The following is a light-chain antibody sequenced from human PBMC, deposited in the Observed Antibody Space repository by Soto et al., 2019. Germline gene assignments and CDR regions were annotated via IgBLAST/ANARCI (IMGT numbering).Light chain of an antibody. J-gene: IGKJ5*01. V-gene: IGKV1-9*01. CDR1: QVISTS. Sequence: DIQLTQSPSFLSPSIGESVTITCRASQVISTSLAWYQVKPGKAPKLLIYAASTLESGVPSRFSATVSGTEFSLTITSLQPEESATYYCQQLFDSPITVGQGTRLEIK. CDR2: AAS. CDR3: QQLFDSPIT.